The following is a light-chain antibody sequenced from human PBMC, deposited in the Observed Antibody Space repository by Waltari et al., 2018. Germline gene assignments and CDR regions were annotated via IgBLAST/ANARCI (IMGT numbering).Light chain of an antibody. CDR1: RGIDAY. J-gene: IGKJ5*01. CDR2: AAS. CDR3: QQSYSTPIT. Sequence: DIQMTQSPSSLSTSVGDRVTITCRASRGIDAYLNWYQQQPGKAPKLLIYAASSLQSGVPSRFSGSGSGTDFTLTISSLQPEDFATYYCQQSYSTPITFGQGTRLEIK. V-gene: IGKV1-39*01.